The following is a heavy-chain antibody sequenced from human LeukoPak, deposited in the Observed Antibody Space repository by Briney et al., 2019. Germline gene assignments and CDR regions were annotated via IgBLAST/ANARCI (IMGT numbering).Heavy chain of an antibody. CDR1: GFTFSSYS. Sequence: PGGSLRLSCAASGFTFSSYSMNWVRQAPGKGLEWVSSISSSSSYIYYADSVKGRFTISRDNAKNSLYLQMNSLRAEDTAVYYCARWYSGSYTKGRDAFDIWGQGTMVTVSS. J-gene: IGHJ3*02. CDR2: ISSSSSYI. D-gene: IGHD1-26*01. V-gene: IGHV3-21*01. CDR3: ARWYSGSYTKGRDAFDI.